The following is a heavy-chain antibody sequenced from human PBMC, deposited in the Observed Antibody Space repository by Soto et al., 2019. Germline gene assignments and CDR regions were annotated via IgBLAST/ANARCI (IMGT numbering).Heavy chain of an antibody. V-gene: IGHV5-51*01. Sequence: GEPLKISCKGSGYSFTSYWIGWVRLMPGKGLEWMGIIYPGDSDTRYSPSFQGQVTISADKSISTAYLQWSSLKASDTAMYYCARREYYYDSSGFPYGMDVWGQGTTVTVSS. J-gene: IGHJ6*02. D-gene: IGHD3-22*01. CDR2: IYPGDSDT. CDR3: ARREYYYDSSGFPYGMDV. CDR1: GYSFTSYW.